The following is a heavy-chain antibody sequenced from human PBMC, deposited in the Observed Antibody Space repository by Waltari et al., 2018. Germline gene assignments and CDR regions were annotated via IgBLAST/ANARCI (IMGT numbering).Heavy chain of an antibody. J-gene: IGHJ4*02. V-gene: IGHV1-24*01. D-gene: IGHD3-22*01. CDR1: GYTLPDFS. CDR2: FDPEDGET. CDR3: ATPYISLSDSSGSYYFDY. Sequence: QVQLVQSGAEVKKPGASVKASCKVSGYTLPDFSINWVRQAPGPRLEWMGGFDPEDGETIYAQKFQGRVTMTEDTSTDTAYMELSSLRSEDTAVYYCATPYISLSDSSGSYYFDYWGQGTLVTVSS.